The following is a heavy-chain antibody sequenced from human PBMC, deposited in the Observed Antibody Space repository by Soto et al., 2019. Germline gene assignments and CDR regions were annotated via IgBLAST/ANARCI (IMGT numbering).Heavy chain of an antibody. CDR1: GGSISSGGYY. D-gene: IGHD3-9*01. J-gene: IGHJ5*02. V-gene: IGHV4-31*03. CDR3: ARRDVLRYFDP. Sequence: SETLSLTCTVSGGSISSGGYYWSWLRQHPGKGLEWIGYMSYSGSTYNNPSLKSRGTISVDTSKNQFSLKLSSVTAADTAVYYCARRDVLRYFDPWGQGTLVTVSS. CDR2: MSYSGST.